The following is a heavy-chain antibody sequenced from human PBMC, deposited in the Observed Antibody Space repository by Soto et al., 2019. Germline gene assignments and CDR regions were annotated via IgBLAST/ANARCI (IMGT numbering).Heavy chain of an antibody. CDR2: IYYSGST. Sequence: QLQLQESGPGLVKPSETLSLTCTVSGGSISSSSYYWGWIRQPPGKGLEWIGSIYYSGSTYYNPSRKRRVXXSXDMXKNQFSLKLSSVTAADTAVYYCARRSRTNHYYFDYWGQGTLVTVSS. CDR3: ARRSRTNHYYFDY. D-gene: IGHD2-15*01. V-gene: IGHV4-39*01. J-gene: IGHJ4*02. CDR1: GGSISSSSYY.